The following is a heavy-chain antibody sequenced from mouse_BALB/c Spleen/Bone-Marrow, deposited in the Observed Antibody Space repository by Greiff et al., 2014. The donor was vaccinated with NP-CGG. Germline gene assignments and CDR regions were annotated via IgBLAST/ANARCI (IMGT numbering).Heavy chain of an antibody. CDR3: ARSNGNYVLAY. CDR2: INPSSGYT. Sequence: VQLQQSGAELARPGASVKMSCKASGYTFTSYTMHWVKQRPGQGLEWIGYINPSSGYTNYNQKFKDKATLTADKSSSTAYMQLSSLTSEDSAFYYCARSNGNYVLAYWGQGTLVTVSA. D-gene: IGHD2-1*01. J-gene: IGHJ3*01. V-gene: IGHV1-4*01. CDR1: GYTFTSYT.